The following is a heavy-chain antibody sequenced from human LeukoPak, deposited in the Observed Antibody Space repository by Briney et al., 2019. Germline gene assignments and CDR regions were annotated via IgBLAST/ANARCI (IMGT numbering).Heavy chain of an antibody. J-gene: IGHJ4*02. CDR1: GYTLTTHS. D-gene: IGHD2-2*01. Sequence: GASVKVSCKASGYTLTTHSMHWVRQAPGQGLEWMGIINPSGGSTNYAQKFQGRVTMSSDTSTSTVYMELSSLRSDDTAVYYCARTYCSSTSCYSEDYFDYWGQGTLVTVSS. CDR3: ARTYCSSTSCYSEDYFDY. V-gene: IGHV1-46*01. CDR2: INPSGGST.